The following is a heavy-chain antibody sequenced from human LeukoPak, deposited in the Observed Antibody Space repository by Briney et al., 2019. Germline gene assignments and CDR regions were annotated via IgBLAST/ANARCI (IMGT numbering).Heavy chain of an antibody. D-gene: IGHD4-11*01. CDR2: IYDSGST. V-gene: IGHV4-39*01. CDR1: GGSIRSRYYY. CDR3: ASPSTNFDY. Sequence: SETLSLTCTVSGGSIRSRYYYWGWIRQPPGKGLEWIGSIYDSGSTYYNPSLKSRVTISVDTSKNQFSLKLNSVTAADTAVYYCASPSTNFDYWGQGTLVTVSS. J-gene: IGHJ4*02.